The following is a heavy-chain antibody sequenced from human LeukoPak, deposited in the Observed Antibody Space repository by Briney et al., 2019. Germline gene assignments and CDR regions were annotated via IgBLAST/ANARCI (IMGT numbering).Heavy chain of an antibody. CDR2: ISGSGGTT. D-gene: IGHD3-10*01. CDR1: GFTFSSYA. Sequence: GSLRLSCAASGFTFSSYALNWVRQAPGKGLEWVSLISGSGGTTYYADSVKGRFTISRDNSKNTLYLQMKSLRAEDTAVYYCANQQNYGSGNYYHFDYWGQGTLVTVSS. CDR3: ANQQNYGSGNYYHFDY. V-gene: IGHV3-23*01. J-gene: IGHJ4*02.